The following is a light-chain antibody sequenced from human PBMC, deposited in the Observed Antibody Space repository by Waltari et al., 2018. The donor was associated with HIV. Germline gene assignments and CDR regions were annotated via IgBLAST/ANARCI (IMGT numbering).Light chain of an antibody. Sequence: AILLTQSPSSLSASVGDRITITCRASQGVSSALAWYQQKSRKPPKLLIYNVSSLKRGVPSRFSGSGSGTDFTLTITSLQPEDFATYDCQQFNSYPLTFGGGTRVEIK. CDR2: NVS. V-gene: IGKV1-13*02. CDR1: QGVSSA. J-gene: IGKJ4*01. CDR3: QQFNSYPLT.